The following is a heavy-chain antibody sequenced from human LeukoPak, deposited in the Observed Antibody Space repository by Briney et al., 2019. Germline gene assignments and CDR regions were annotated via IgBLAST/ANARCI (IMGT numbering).Heavy chain of an antibody. CDR1: GGSISSGGYY. CDR2: IYYSGST. V-gene: IGHV4-31*03. Sequence: XXVXGGSISSGGYYWSWIRQHPGKGLEXIGYIYYSGSTYYNPSLKSRVTISVDTSKNQFSLKLSSVTAADTAVYYCARAITMVRGVIKEAWFGPWGQGTLVTVSS. J-gene: IGHJ5*02. D-gene: IGHD3-10*01. CDR3: ARAITMVRGVIKEAWFGP.